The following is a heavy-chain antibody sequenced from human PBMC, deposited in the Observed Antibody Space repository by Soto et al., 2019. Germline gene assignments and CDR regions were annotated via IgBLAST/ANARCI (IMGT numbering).Heavy chain of an antibody. D-gene: IGHD2-2*01. CDR1: GFTFSNSW. Sequence: GGSLRLSCAASGFTFSNSWMHWVRQVSGKGLEWVSRINADGTSTSYADSVKGRFTVSRDNAKNTLYLHVNSLRAEDTAVYYCVKVLARGVGVPRFYFDSWGQGALVTVSS. CDR2: INADGTST. CDR3: VKVLARGVGVPRFYFDS. V-gene: IGHV3-74*01. J-gene: IGHJ4*02.